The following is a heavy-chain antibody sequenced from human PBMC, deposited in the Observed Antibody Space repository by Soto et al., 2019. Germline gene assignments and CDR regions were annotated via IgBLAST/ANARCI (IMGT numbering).Heavy chain of an antibody. CDR3: GKAYGDWSGIMSMDV. V-gene: IGHV3-23*01. CDR2: IRARGGDT. D-gene: IGHD4-17*01. Sequence: GGSLRLSCAASGFTFNRYAMSWVRQAPGKGLEWISGIRARGGDTWYADSVKGRFTISRDDSKNTLYLQMSSLRVEDTASYYCGKAYGDWSGIMSMDVWGQGSTVTVSS. CDR1: GFTFNRYA. J-gene: IGHJ6*02.